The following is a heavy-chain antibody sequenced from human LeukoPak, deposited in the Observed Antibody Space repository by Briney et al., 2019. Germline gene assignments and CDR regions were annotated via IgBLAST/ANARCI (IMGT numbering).Heavy chain of an antibody. CDR3: AREPVPQDYGDTVNAYDL. J-gene: IGHJ3*01. CDR1: GGSLSGHY. Sequence: SETLALTCAVYGGSLSGHYWSWVRQSPGKGLEWIGDIHHDGRTKYSPSLKSRVSILLDTSKNEVSLRLTPVTAADTALYFCAREPVPQDYGDTVNAYDLWGQGTMVIVSS. CDR2: IHHDGRT. V-gene: IGHV4-34*01. D-gene: IGHD4-17*01.